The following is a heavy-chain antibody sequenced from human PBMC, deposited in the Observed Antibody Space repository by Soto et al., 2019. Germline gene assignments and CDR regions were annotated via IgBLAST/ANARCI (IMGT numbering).Heavy chain of an antibody. CDR2: IWYDGSNK. CDR3: AKALYSNYYYYYGMDV. CDR1: GFTFSSYG. D-gene: IGHD4-4*01. Sequence: GGSLRLSCAASGFTFSSYGMHWVRQAPGKGLEWVAVIWYDGSNKYYADSVKGRFTISRDNSKNTLYLQMNSLRAEDTAVYYCAKALYSNYYYYYGMDVWGQGTTVTVSS. V-gene: IGHV3-33*06. J-gene: IGHJ6*02.